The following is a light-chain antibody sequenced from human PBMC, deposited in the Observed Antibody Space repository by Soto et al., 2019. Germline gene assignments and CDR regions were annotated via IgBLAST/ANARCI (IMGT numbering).Light chain of an antibody. V-gene: IGKV1-5*01. Sequence: DIQMTQSPSTLSASVGDRVTITCRASQSISTWLAWYQQKPGKAPKLLIYDAFYLERGVPSRFSGSGSGTECTLTISSLQPDDLATYYCQQYNSFWTFGKGTKVAL. CDR3: QQYNSFWT. CDR2: DAF. CDR1: QSISTW. J-gene: IGKJ1*01.